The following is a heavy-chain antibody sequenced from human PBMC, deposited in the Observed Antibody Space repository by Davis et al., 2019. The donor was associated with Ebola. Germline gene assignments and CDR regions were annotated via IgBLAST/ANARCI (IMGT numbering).Heavy chain of an antibody. J-gene: IGHJ4*02. Sequence: GGSLRLSCKGSGYSFTSYWIGRVRQLPGKGLEWMGIIYPGDSDTRYSPSFQGQVTISADKSISTAYLQWSSLKASDTAMYYCARRSGSRTFDYWGQGTLVTVSS. V-gene: IGHV5-51*01. CDR3: ARRSGSRTFDY. D-gene: IGHD6-25*01. CDR2: IYPGDSDT. CDR1: GYSFTSYW.